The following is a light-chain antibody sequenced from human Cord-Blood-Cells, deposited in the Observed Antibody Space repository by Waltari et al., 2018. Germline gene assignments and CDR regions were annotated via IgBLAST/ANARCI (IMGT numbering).Light chain of an antibody. J-gene: IGLJ3*02. V-gene: IGLV1-36*01. Sequence: QSVLTQPPSVSEAPRQRVTISCSGSSSNIGNNAVNWYPQPPGKAPKLLIYYDELLPPGVSDRFSGSNSGTAASLAISGVQSEDEPDYYCSAWDDSLKVFGGGTKLTVL. CDR2: YDE. CDR1: SSNIGNNA. CDR3: SAWDDSLKV.